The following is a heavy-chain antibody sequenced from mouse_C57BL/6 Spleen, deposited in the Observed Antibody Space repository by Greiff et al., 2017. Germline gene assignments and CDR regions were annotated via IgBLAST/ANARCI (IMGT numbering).Heavy chain of an antibody. D-gene: IGHD1-1*01. CDR2: ISYDGSN. Sequence: VQLKESGPGLVKPSQSLSLTCSVTGYSITSGYYWNWIRQFPGNKLEWMGYISYDGSNNYNPSLKNRISITRDTSKNQFFLKLNSVTTEDTATYYCARDRLRSAWFAYWGQGTLVTVSA. CDR3: ARDRLRSAWFAY. CDR1: GYSITSGYY. V-gene: IGHV3-6*01. J-gene: IGHJ3*01.